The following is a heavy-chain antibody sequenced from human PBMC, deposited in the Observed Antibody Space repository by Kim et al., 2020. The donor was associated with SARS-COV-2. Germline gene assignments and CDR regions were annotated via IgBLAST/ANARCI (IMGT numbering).Heavy chain of an antibody. CDR1: GFTFSSYW. D-gene: IGHD3-10*01. Sequence: GGSLRLSCAASGFTFSSYWMHWVRQAPGKGLVWVSRVSSDGTTTTYADSVKGRFTLSRDNAKNTLYLQMNSLTAEDTAVYFCVGYGSGTYFNGWGQGTLVTVSS. CDR2: VSSDGTTT. CDR3: VGYGSGTYFNG. V-gene: IGHV3-74*03. J-gene: IGHJ4*02.